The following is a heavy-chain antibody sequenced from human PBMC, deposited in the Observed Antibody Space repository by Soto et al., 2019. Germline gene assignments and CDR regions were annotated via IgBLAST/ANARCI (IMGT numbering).Heavy chain of an antibody. V-gene: IGHV4-59*02. Sequence: PSETLSLTCTVSGGSVNKYFWGWVRQPPGKGLEWIGHIYYSGSTNYNPSLESRVTISIDTSKNQFSLKVTSVTAADTAVYYCARIPTTYDPNWLDPWGQGTLVTVSS. D-gene: IGHD1-26*01. CDR1: GGSVNKYF. CDR3: ARIPTTYDPNWLDP. CDR2: IYYSGST. J-gene: IGHJ5*02.